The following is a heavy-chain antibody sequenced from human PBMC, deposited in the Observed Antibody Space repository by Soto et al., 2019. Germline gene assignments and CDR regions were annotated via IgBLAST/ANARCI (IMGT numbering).Heavy chain of an antibody. CDR3: MRGGIRYFVWLLEDY. Sequence: QVQLVQSGAEVKKPGASVKVSCKASGYTFTSYDINWVRQATGQGLEWMGWMNPNRGNTGYAQKFQGRVTMTRNTSISTAYMELSSLRSQGTAVYYCMRGGIRYFVWLLEDYWGQGTLVTVSS. V-gene: IGHV1-8*01. D-gene: IGHD3-9*01. CDR1: GYTFTSYD. CDR2: MNPNRGNT. J-gene: IGHJ4*02.